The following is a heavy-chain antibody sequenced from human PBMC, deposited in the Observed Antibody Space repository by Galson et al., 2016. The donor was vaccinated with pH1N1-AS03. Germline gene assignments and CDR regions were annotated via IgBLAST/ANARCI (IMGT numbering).Heavy chain of an antibody. CDR2: IYYSGKA. Sequence: TLSLTCAVHGDSFRDFYWSWIRQLPGKGLEWMGYIYYSGKAYYNPSLESRLSISVDTSKNEFSLKLTSVTAADTALSYCARDRHDYGPDPFDVWGQGTMVTVSP. J-gene: IGHJ3*01. V-gene: IGHV4-31*11. D-gene: IGHD4-17*01. CDR1: GDSFRDFY. CDR3: ARDRHDYGPDPFDV.